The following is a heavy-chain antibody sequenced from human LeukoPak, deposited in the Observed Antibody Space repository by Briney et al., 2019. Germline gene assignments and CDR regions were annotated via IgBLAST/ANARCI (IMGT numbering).Heavy chain of an antibody. J-gene: IGHJ4*02. CDR3: ARGQIAVAGTCYFDY. D-gene: IGHD6-19*01. V-gene: IGHV4-59*08. CDR1: GGSISSYY. Sequence: SETLSLTCTVSGGSISSYYWSWIRQPPGKGLECIGYIYYSGSTNYNPSLKSRVTISVDTSKNQFSLKLSSVTAADTAVYYCARGQIAVAGTCYFDYWGQGTLVTVSS. CDR2: IYYSGST.